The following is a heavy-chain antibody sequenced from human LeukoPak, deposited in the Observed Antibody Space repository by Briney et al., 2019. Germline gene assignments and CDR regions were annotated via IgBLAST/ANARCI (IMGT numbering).Heavy chain of an antibody. CDR2: IYYSGST. Sequence: PSETLSLTCNVSGGSVSSGSYQWSWIQQPPGKGLEWIAYIYYSGSTNYNPSLKSRVTISVDTSKNQFSLRLNSVTAADTAVYYCATESGNTAFDYWGQGTLVTVSS. J-gene: IGHJ4*02. CDR1: GGSVSSGSYQ. D-gene: IGHD5-12*01. V-gene: IGHV4-61*01. CDR3: ATESGNTAFDY.